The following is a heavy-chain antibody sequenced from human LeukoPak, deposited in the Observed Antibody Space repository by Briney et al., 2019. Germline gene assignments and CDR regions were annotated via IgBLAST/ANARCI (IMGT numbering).Heavy chain of an antibody. Sequence: ASVKVSCKASGYTFTGYYMQGVRQARGRGREWMGRIYPNGGGTNYAQKFWGRVTMTRDTSISTAYKELSRLRSDDTAVYYCARYDFWSGYKNLNWFDPWGQGTLVTVSS. V-gene: IGHV1-2*06. CDR2: IYPNGGGT. CDR3: ARYDFWSGYKNLNWFDP. CDR1: GYTFTGYY. J-gene: IGHJ5*02. D-gene: IGHD3-3*01.